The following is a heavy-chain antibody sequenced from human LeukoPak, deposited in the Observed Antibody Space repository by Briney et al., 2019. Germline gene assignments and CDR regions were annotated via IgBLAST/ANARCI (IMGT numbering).Heavy chain of an antibody. V-gene: IGHV3-23*01. CDR2: IRGSGGST. D-gene: IGHD2-15*01. CDR1: GFTFSSYA. CDR3: TRATGLLGDY. Sequence: PGGSLRLSCAASGFTFSSYAMSWVRQAPGKGLEWVSTIRGSGGSTYYADSVKGRFTISRDNSKNTLFLQMNSLRTEDTAVYYCTRATGLLGDYWGQGTLVTVSS. J-gene: IGHJ4*02.